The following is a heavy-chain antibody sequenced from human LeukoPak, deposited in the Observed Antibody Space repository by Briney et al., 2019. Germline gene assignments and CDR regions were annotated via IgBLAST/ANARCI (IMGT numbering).Heavy chain of an antibody. CDR3: ARDIPVYYDSSGYYEPLDALDI. CDR1: GDSVSSNSAA. Sequence: SQTLSLTCAISGDSVSSNSAAWTWIRQSPSRGLEWLGRTYYRSKWYNDYAVSVKSRITINPDTSKNQFSLQLNSVTPEDTAVYYCARDIPVYYDSSGYYEPLDALDIWGQGTMVTVSS. J-gene: IGHJ3*02. V-gene: IGHV6-1*01. CDR2: TYYRSKWYN. D-gene: IGHD3-22*01.